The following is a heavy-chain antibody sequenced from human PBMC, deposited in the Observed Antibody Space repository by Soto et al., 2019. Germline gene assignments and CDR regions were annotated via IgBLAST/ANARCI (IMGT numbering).Heavy chain of an antibody. D-gene: IGHD3-3*01. V-gene: IGHV3-23*01. J-gene: IGHJ6*02. CDR1: GFTFSSYA. Sequence: PGGSLRLSCAASGFTFSSYAMTWVRQAPGKGLEWVSSISGGDETTYYADPVRGRFTISRDNSKNTVYLQMNSLRDEDTAIYYCVKDWSGEHCPCMVVWGQGTTVTVSS. CDR2: ISGGDETT. CDR3: VKDWSGEHCPCMVV.